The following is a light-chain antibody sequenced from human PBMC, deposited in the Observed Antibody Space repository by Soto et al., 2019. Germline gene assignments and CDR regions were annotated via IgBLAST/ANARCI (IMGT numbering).Light chain of an antibody. Sequence: DIHMTQSPPTLSASVGDRVTITCRASESVKSWLAWYQQKAGKAPKFLIYKASTLESGVPSRFSGSGSGTEFTLTISSLQPDDFATYYCQQYNTYPWTFGQGTKVDIK. V-gene: IGKV1-5*03. CDR1: ESVKSW. J-gene: IGKJ1*01. CDR2: KAS. CDR3: QQYNTYPWT.